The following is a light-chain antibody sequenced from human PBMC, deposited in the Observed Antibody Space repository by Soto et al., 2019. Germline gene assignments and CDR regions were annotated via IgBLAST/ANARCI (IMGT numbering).Light chain of an antibody. V-gene: IGLV1-44*01. Sequence: QSVLTQPPSASGTPGQRVTISCSGSSSNIGSNTVNWYQQLPGTAPKLLIYSNNQRPSGVPDRFSGSKSGTSASLAISGRQSEDDADYYCAAWDDSLNAVVFGGGTKLTVL. CDR2: SNN. CDR3: AAWDDSLNAVV. J-gene: IGLJ2*01. CDR1: SSNIGSNT.